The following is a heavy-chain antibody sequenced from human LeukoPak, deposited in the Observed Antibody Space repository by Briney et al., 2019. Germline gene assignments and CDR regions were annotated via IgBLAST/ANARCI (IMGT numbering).Heavy chain of an antibody. V-gene: IGHV3-20*04. CDR3: ARDRRGYSVFDY. CDR2: IDWNGGST. J-gene: IGHJ4*02. D-gene: IGHD2-21*01. CDR1: GITFDDNG. Sequence: GGSLRLSCSASGITFDDNGMTWVRQAPGKGLEWVSSIDWNGGSTGYADSVKGRFTISRDNAKSSLYLQMNSLRAEDTALYYCARDRRGYSVFDYWGQGTLVTVSS.